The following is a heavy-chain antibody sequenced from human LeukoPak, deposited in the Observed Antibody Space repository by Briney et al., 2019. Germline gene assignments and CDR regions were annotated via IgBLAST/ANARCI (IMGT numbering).Heavy chain of an antibody. CDR3: SNGGHPDN. CDR1: GFSFSRFW. V-gene: IGHV3-7*01. Sequence: PGGSLRLSCVASGFSFSRFWMSWARQAPGRGLKWVANINADGSETNFVDSVKGRFTISRDNTQRSVYLQMNSLRADDTAVYFCSNGGHPDNWGQGTLVTVSS. D-gene: IGHD3-10*01. CDR2: INADGSET. J-gene: IGHJ4*02.